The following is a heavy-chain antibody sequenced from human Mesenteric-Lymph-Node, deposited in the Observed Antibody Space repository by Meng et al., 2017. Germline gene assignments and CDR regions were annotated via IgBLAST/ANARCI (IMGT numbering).Heavy chain of an antibody. V-gene: IGHV4-39*01. CDR3: VRSSAWVRTGFDP. CDR2: IGHSGFT. Sequence: PQLQEAGPGLVRPSEALSLTCSVSGGAISTSGYCWGWIRQPPGKGLEWIGSIGHSGFTYYTPSLKSRVTVSIDTSRNQFSLWLTSVTAADTAVYYCVRSSAWVRTGFDPWGQGTLVTVSS. D-gene: IGHD6-19*01. J-gene: IGHJ5*02. CDR1: GGAISTSGYC.